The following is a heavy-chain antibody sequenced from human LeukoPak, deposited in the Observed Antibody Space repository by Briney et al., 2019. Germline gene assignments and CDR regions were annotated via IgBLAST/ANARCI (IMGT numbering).Heavy chain of an antibody. D-gene: IGHD1-26*01. V-gene: IGHV4-61*02. CDR2: IYTSGST. J-gene: IGHJ6*03. Sequence: PSETLSLTCTVSGGSISSGSHYWSWIRQPAGKGLEWIGRIYTSGSTNYNPSLKSRVTISVDTSKNQFSLKLSSVTAADTAVYYCAREGRRGAPRGYYYYMDVWGKGTTVTVSS. CDR1: GGSISSGSHY. CDR3: AREGRRGAPRGYYYYMDV.